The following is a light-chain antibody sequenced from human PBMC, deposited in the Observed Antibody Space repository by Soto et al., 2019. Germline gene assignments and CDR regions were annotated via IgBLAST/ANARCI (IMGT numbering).Light chain of an antibody. CDR3: RLYAGGSTVV. V-gene: IGLV2-23*01. Sequence: QSVLTQPPSVSGSPGQSITISCTGSSGDVGSYNLVSWYQQHPGQAPKLLIYEGSKRPSGVSNRFSGSKPGDTAALTLSGLQAEDEADYYCRLYAGGSTVVFGGGTKLTVL. CDR2: EGS. J-gene: IGLJ2*01. CDR1: SGDVGSYNL.